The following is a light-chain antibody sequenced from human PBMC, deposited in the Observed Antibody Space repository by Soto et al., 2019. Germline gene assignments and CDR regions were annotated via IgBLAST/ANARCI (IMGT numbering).Light chain of an antibody. V-gene: IGLV2-11*01. Sequence: QSVLTQPRSVSGSPGQSVTISCTGSSSDVGTYKHVSWYQQHPGKAPKLMIYDVSKRPSGVPDRFSGSKSGNTASVTISGLQDEDEADYYCCSYAGSYTYWVFGGGTKLTVL. CDR3: CSYAGSYTYWV. CDR2: DVS. CDR1: SSDVGTYKH. J-gene: IGLJ3*02.